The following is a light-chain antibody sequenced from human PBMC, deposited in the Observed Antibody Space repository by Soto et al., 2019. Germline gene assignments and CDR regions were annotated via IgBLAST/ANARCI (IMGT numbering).Light chain of an antibody. Sequence: QSVLTQPASVSGSPGQSIAISCTGTSSDVGGYNFVSWYQQHPGKAPKLMIHEVSNRPSGVSDRFSGSKSGNTASLTISGLQAEDEADYYCCSFAGSNNRVFGTGTKVTVL. CDR2: EVS. CDR3: CSFAGSNNRV. V-gene: IGLV2-14*01. CDR1: SSDVGGYNF. J-gene: IGLJ1*01.